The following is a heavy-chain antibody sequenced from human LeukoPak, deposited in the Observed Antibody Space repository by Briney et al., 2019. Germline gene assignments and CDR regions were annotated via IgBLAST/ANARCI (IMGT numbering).Heavy chain of an antibody. V-gene: IGHV1-8*01. D-gene: IGHD3-22*01. CDR1: GYTFPSCD. CDR2: MNPNSGNT. Sequence: ASVKVSCKASGYTFPSCDINWVRQATGQGLEWMGWMNPNSGNTGYAQKFQGRVTMTRNTSIRTAYMELSSLRSEDTAVYYCAISLYYYNSSGYSPFDYWGQGTLVTVSS. CDR3: AISLYYYNSSGYSPFDY. J-gene: IGHJ4*02.